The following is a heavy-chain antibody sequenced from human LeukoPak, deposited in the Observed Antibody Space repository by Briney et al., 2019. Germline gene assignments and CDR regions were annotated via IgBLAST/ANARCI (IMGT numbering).Heavy chain of an antibody. Sequence: GGSLRLSCAASGFTFSSYSMSWVRQAPGKGLEWVSYISSTSSTIYYADSVKGRFTISRDNAKNSLYLQMNSLRAEDTAVYYCARDHYYDSSGYVGYWGQGTLVTVSS. J-gene: IGHJ4*02. D-gene: IGHD3-22*01. CDR3: ARDHYYDSSGYVGY. V-gene: IGHV3-48*04. CDR2: ISSTSSTI. CDR1: GFTFSSYS.